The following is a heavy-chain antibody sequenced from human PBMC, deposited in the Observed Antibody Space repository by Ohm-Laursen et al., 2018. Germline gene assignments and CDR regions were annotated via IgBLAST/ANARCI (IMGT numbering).Heavy chain of an antibody. CDR1: GGSISSYY. J-gene: IGHJ4*02. V-gene: IGHV4-59*01. CDR2: IYYSGST. Sequence: TLSLTCTVSGGSISSYYWSWIRQPPGKGLEWIGYIYYSGSTNYNPSLKSRVTISVDTSKNQFSLKLSSVTAADTAVFYCAKRGGGWSLFDYWGQGTLVTVSS. CDR3: AKRGGGWSLFDY. D-gene: IGHD6-19*01.